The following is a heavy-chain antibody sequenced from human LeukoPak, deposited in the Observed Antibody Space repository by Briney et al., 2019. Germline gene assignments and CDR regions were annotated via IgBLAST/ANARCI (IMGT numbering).Heavy chain of an antibody. CDR1: GYTFTSYG. CDR2: ISAYNGDT. Sequence: ASVKVSCKASGYTFTSYGISWVRQAPGQGLEWMGWISAYNGDTNNAQKLQGRVTLTTDTSTSTAYMELRSLRSDDTAVYYCARGGGSSMDNWFDPWGQGTLVTVSS. CDR3: ARGGGSSMDNWFDP. D-gene: IGHD2-2*01. J-gene: IGHJ5*02. V-gene: IGHV1-18*01.